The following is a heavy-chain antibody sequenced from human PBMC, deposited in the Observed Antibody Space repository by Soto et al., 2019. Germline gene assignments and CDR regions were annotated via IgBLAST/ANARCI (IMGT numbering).Heavy chain of an antibody. Sequence: SLRLSCAASGFTFSSYGMHWVRQAPGKGLEWVAVIWCDGSNKYYADSVKGRFTISRDNSKNTLYLQMNSLRAEDTAVYYCARENPPPIWSGYPTPEWFDPWGQGTLVTVSS. CDR2: IWCDGSNK. J-gene: IGHJ5*02. D-gene: IGHD3-3*01. V-gene: IGHV3-33*01. CDR3: ARENPPPIWSGYPTPEWFDP. CDR1: GFTFSSYG.